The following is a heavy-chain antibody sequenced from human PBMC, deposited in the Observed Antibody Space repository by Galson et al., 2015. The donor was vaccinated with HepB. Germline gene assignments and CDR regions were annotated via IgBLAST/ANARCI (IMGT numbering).Heavy chain of an antibody. V-gene: IGHV3-30-3*01. Sequence: SLRLSCAASGFTFSSYWMSWVRQAPGKGLEWVAVISYDGSNKYYADSVKGRFTISRDNSKNTLYLQMNSLRAEETAVYYCARDVEMATIGPIDIWGQGTMVTVSS. D-gene: IGHD5-24*01. CDR2: ISYDGSNK. CDR3: ARDVEMATIGPIDI. J-gene: IGHJ3*02. CDR1: GFTFSSYW.